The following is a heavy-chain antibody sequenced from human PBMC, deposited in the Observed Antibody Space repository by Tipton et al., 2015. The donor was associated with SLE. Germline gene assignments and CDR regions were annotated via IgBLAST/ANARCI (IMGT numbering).Heavy chain of an antibody. CDR3: ARQSYVFPYFFDY. CDR2: IFSGGRA. V-gene: IGHV3-66*04. CDR1: GFTVSNNY. Sequence: SLRLSCVGYGFTVSNNYMSWVRQAPGKGLEWVSVIFSGGRAYYADSVKGRFTISRDSSKNTVFLQMNSLRAEDTAVYYCARQSYVFPYFFDYWGQGTLVTVSS. J-gene: IGHJ4*02. D-gene: IGHD3-16*01.